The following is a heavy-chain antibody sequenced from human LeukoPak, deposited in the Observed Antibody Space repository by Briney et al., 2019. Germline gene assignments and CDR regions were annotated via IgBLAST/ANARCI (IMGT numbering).Heavy chain of an antibody. Sequence: GGSLRLSCAASGFTFSSYWIHWVRQAPGKGLVWLSRISTDGTSTNYADSVKGRFTISRDNAKNTLYLQMGSLRADDTAVYYCARVYCRSTTCYHYFDYWGQGTQVTVSS. D-gene: IGHD2-2*01. V-gene: IGHV3-74*01. CDR1: GFTFSSYW. CDR3: ARVYCRSTTCYHYFDY. J-gene: IGHJ4*02. CDR2: ISTDGTST.